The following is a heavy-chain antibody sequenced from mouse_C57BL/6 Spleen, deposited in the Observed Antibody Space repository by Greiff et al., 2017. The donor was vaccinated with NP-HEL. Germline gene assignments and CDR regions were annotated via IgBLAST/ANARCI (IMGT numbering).Heavy chain of an antibody. D-gene: IGHD1-1*01. CDR3: VREGGYYYGSSYDYAMDY. V-gene: IGHV10-3*01. CDR2: IRSKSSNYAT. CDR1: GFTFNTYA. J-gene: IGHJ4*01. Sequence: EVMLVESGGGLVQPKGSLKLSCAASGFTFNTYAMHWVRQAPGKGLEWVARIRSKSSNYATYYADSVKDRFTISRDDSQSMLYLQMNNRKTEDTARYYCVREGGYYYGSSYDYAMDYWGQGTSVTVSS.